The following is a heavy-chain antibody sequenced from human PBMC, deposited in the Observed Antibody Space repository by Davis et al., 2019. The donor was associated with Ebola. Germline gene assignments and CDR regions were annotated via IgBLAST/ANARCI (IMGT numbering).Heavy chain of an antibody. J-gene: IGHJ4*02. CDR2: IYDQTT. D-gene: IGHD6-19*01. CDR1: GFTVSSNH. CDR3: ATTQWLREFDN. Sequence: GSLRLSCAASGFTVSSNHMSWVRQAPGKGPEWVSVIYDQTTAYADSVRGRFIISRDKSNNTLYLDMNSLRVDDTAVYYCATTQWLREFDNWGQGTLVTVSS. V-gene: IGHV3-53*05.